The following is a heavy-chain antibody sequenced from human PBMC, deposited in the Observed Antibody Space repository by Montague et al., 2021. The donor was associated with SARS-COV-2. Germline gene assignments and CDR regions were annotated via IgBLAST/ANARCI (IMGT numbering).Heavy chain of an antibody. CDR3: ASPMVNSGTYSDAFDI. J-gene: IGHJ3*02. CDR1: GFTVSNNY. V-gene: IGHV3-66*02. CDR2: IYRGDTT. Sequence: SLRLSCAASGFTVSNNYMNWVRQAPGKWLEWVSVIYRGDTTYYADSVKGRFTISRDNSKNTLYLQMSNLRAEDTAVYYCASPMVNSGTYSDAFDIWGQGTMVTVSS. D-gene: IGHD1-26*01.